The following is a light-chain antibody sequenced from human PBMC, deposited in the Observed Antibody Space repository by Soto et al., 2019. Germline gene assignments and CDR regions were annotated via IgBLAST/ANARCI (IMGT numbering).Light chain of an antibody. Sequence: QSVLTQPPSVSAAPGQRVTISCSGSSSNIGNNYVSWYQQLPGTAPKLLICDNNKRPSGIPDQFSGSKSGTSATLGITGLQTGDEADYYCGTWDSSLSAVIFGGGTKVTVL. V-gene: IGLV1-51*01. J-gene: IGLJ2*01. CDR2: DNN. CDR1: SSNIGNNY. CDR3: GTWDSSLSAVI.